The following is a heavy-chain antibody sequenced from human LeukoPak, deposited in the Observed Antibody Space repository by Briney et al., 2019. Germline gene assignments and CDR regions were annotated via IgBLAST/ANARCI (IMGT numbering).Heavy chain of an antibody. CDR3: AGGLGELSPLDY. V-gene: IGHV3-9*01. CDR1: GFTFDGYA. J-gene: IGHJ4*02. CDR2: ISWNSGSI. Sequence: QPGGSLRLSCAASGFTFDGYAMHWVRQAPGKGLEWVSGISWNSGSIGYADSVKGRFTISRDNSKNTLYLQMNSLRAEDTAVYYCAGGLGELSPLDYWGQGTLVTVSS. D-gene: IGHD3-16*02.